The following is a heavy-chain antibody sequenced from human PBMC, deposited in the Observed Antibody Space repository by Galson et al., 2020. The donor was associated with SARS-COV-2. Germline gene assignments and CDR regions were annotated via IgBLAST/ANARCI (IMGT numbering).Heavy chain of an antibody. D-gene: IGHD3-3*01. CDR1: GGSFSGYY. CDR3: ARLGATVTIFASYYYRDG. J-gene: IGHJ6*03. Sequence: SETLSLTCAVYGGSFSGYYWSWIRQPPGKGLEWIGEINHSGSTNYNPSLKSRVTISVDTSKKQFSLKMSSVTAADTAVYYCARLGATVTIFASYYYRDGWGKGTTVTVSS. V-gene: IGHV4-34*01. CDR2: INHSGST.